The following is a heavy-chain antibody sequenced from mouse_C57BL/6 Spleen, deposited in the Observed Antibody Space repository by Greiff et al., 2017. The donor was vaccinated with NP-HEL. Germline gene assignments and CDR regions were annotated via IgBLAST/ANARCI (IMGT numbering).Heavy chain of an antibody. V-gene: IGHV1-53*01. J-gene: IGHJ4*01. CDR1: GYTFTSYW. CDR2: INPSNGGT. Sequence: VQLQQPGTELVKPGASVKLSCKASGYTFTSYWMHWVKQRPGQGLEWIGNINPSNGGTNYNEKFKSKATLTVDKSSSTAYMQLSSLTSEDSAVYYCAREGANWAYAMDYWGQGTSVTVSS. D-gene: IGHD4-1*01. CDR3: AREGANWAYAMDY.